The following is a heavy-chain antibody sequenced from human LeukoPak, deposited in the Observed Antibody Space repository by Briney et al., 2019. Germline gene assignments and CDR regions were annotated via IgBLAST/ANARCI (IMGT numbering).Heavy chain of an antibody. CDR1: GGSISSSYY. Sequence: SETLSLTCTVSGGSISSSYYWGWIRQPPGKGLEWIGNKYYRGSTYYNPSLKSRVTMSVDTSKNQFSLKLNSVMAADTAVYYCARDLNYYGSGSYLDYWGQGTLVTVSS. V-gene: IGHV4-39*07. J-gene: IGHJ4*02. CDR2: KYYRGST. CDR3: ARDLNYYGSGSYLDY. D-gene: IGHD3-10*01.